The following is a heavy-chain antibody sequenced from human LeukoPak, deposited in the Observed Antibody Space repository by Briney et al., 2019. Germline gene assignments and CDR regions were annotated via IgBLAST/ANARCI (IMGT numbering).Heavy chain of an antibody. Sequence: SETLSLTCTVSGGSISSSSYYWGWIRQPPGKGLEWIGGIYYSGSTYYNPSLKSRVTISVDTSKNQFSLELSSVTAADTAVYYCVGCSFYYFDYWGQGSVVTVSS. CDR1: GGSISSSSYY. V-gene: IGHV4-39*01. CDR2: IYYSGST. J-gene: IGHJ4*02. D-gene: IGHD2-21*01. CDR3: VGCSFYYFDY.